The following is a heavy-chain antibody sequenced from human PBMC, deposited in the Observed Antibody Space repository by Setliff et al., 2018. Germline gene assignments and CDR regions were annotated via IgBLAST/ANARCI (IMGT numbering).Heavy chain of an antibody. J-gene: IGHJ6*03. Sequence: ASVKVSCKASGYTFTSYGVHWVRQAPGQRLEWMGWINAANGNTKYSQKFQGRVTITRDTSASTAYMELSSLRSEDTAVYYCARDKGYDSSGYYFYYYYYMDVWGKGTTVTVSS. CDR2: INAANGNT. D-gene: IGHD3-22*01. CDR3: ARDKGYDSSGYYFYYYYYMDV. CDR1: GYTFTSYG. V-gene: IGHV1-3*01.